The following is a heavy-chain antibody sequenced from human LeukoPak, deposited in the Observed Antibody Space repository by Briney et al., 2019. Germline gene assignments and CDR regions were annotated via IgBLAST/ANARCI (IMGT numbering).Heavy chain of an antibody. J-gene: IGHJ4*02. Sequence: GGSLRLSCAASGFTLSSYAMSWVRQAPGKGLEWVSSISYSSSYIYYADSVKGRFTISRDNAKNSLYLQMNSLRAEDTAVYYCARIAVTYTFDYWGQGTLVTVSS. D-gene: IGHD4-17*01. V-gene: IGHV3-21*01. CDR2: ISYSSSYI. CDR1: GFTLSSYA. CDR3: ARIAVTYTFDY.